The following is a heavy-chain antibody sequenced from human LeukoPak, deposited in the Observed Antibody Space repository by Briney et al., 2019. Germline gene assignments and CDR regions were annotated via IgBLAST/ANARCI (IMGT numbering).Heavy chain of an antibody. CDR2: VSTSGGT. Sequence: SETLSLTCTVSGDSFSSHQWSWIRQPPGKGLEYIGYVSTSGGTNYSPSLKSRVTISVDTSKNQFPLKLRSVTAADTAVYDCARSDYGGGFDYWGQGTLVTVSS. CDR3: ARSDYGGGFDY. V-gene: IGHV4-4*09. D-gene: IGHD4-17*01. J-gene: IGHJ4*02. CDR1: GDSFSSHQ.